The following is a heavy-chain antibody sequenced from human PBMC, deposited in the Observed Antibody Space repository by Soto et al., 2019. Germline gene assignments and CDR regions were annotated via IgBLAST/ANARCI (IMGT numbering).Heavy chain of an antibody. J-gene: IGHJ5*02. Sequence: ASVKVSCKASGYTFTSYDINWVRQATGQGLEWMGWMNPNSGNTGYAQKFQGRVTMTRNTSLSTAYMELSSLRSEDTAVYYCASGDSSSWTGRFDPWGQGTLVTVSS. CDR2: MNPNSGNT. CDR3: ASGDSSSWTGRFDP. CDR1: GYTFTSYD. D-gene: IGHD6-13*01. V-gene: IGHV1-8*01.